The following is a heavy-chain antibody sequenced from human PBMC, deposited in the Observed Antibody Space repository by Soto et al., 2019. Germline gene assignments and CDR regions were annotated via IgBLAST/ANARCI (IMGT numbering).Heavy chain of an antibody. D-gene: IGHD5-18*01. CDR1: GYILTYRY. CDR2: IIPYKGNT. CDR3: ARSALDDDGYHDLDS. V-gene: IGHV1-45*02. J-gene: IGHJ5*01. Sequence: SVKVSCKASGYILTYRYLYWVRQDPGQELEWMGWIIPYKGNTNYAQKFQDRFSITRESSLSTVYMELRSLRSDDTGMYYCARSALDDDGYHDLDSWGQVSLFTVAA.